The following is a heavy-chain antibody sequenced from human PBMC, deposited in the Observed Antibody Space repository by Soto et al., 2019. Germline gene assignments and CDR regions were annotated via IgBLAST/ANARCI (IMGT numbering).Heavy chain of an antibody. J-gene: IGHJ4*02. CDR1: GGTFSSYA. Sequence: ASVKVSFKASGGTFSSYAISWVRQAPGQGLEWMGGIIPIFGTANYAQKFQGRVTITADESTSTAYMELSSLRSEDTAVYYCARTYYYDSSGYYHFDYWGQGTLVTVSS. CDR2: IIPIFGTA. V-gene: IGHV1-69*13. D-gene: IGHD3-22*01. CDR3: ARTYYYDSSGYYHFDY.